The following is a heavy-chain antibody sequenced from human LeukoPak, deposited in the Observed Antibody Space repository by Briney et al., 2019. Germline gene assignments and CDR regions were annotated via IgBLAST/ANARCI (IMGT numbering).Heavy chain of an antibody. Sequence: PSETLSLTCTVSGGSISSYYWSWIRQPPGKGLEWIGYIYYSGSTNYNPSLKSRVTISVDTSKNQFSLKLSSVTAADTAVYYCARAPMVRAGWIDPWGQGTLVTVSS. CDR2: IYYSGST. CDR3: ARAPMVRAGWIDP. V-gene: IGHV4-59*01. J-gene: IGHJ5*02. CDR1: GGSISSYY. D-gene: IGHD3-10*01.